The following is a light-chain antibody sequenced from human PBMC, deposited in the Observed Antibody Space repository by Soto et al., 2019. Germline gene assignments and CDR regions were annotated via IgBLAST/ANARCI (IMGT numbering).Light chain of an antibody. CDR2: EVS. Sequence: QSALTQPASVSGSPGQSITISCTGTSSDVGGYNYVSWYQQHPGKAPKLMIYEVSNRPSGVSNRFSGSKSGNTASLTISGLQAEDDDDYDCSSYTSSSSDKVFGTGTKLTVL. V-gene: IGLV2-14*01. CDR1: SSDVGGYNY. CDR3: SSYTSSSSDKV. J-gene: IGLJ1*01.